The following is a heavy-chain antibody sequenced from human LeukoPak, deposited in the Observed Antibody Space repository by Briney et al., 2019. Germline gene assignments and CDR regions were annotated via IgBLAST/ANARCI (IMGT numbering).Heavy chain of an antibody. CDR3: AKRGDLRYFDWPNYYYYYMDV. J-gene: IGHJ6*03. V-gene: IGHV3-30*02. Sequence: GGSLRLSCAASGFTFSSYGMHWVRQAPGKGLEWVAFIRYDGSNKYYADSVKGRFTISRDNSKNTLYLQMNSLRAEDTAVYYCAKRGDLRYFDWPNYYYYYMDVWGKGTTVTISS. D-gene: IGHD3-9*01. CDR2: IRYDGSNK. CDR1: GFTFSSYG.